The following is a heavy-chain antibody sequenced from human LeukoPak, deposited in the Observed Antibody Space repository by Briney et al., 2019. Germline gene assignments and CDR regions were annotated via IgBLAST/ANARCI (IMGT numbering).Heavy chain of an antibody. CDR1: GFTFSSYS. D-gene: IGHD2/OR15-2a*01. CDR2: TSSSSSYI. Sequence: GGSLRFSCAASGFTFSSYSMNGARQAPGKGLEWVSSTSSSSSYIYYADSVKGRFTISRDNAKNSLYLQMNSLRAEDTAVYYCARAVNPPAYFVFMDVWGKGTTVTVSS. V-gene: IGHV3-21*01. J-gene: IGHJ6*04. CDR3: ARAVNPPAYFVFMDV.